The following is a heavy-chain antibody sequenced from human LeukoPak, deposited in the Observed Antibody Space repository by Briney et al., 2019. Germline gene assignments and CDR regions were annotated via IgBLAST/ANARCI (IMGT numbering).Heavy chain of an antibody. CDR1: GFTFSSYW. J-gene: IGHJ6*02. Sequence: PGGSLRLSCAASGFTFSSYWMSWVRQAPGKGLEWVANIKQDGSEKYYVDSVEGRFTISRDNAKNSLYLQMNSLRAEDTAVYYCARGHNYGSSGYSYGMDVWGQGTTVTVSS. CDR3: ARGHNYGSSGYSYGMDV. CDR2: IKQDGSEK. D-gene: IGHD3-22*01. V-gene: IGHV3-7*01.